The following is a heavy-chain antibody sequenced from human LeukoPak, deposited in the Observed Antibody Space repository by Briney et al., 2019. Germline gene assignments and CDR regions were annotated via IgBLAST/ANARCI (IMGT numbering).Heavy chain of an antibody. CDR3: AREEWELSLAGYYFDY. D-gene: IGHD1-26*01. Sequence: PGGSLRLSCAASGFTFSSYSMNWVRQAPGKGLEWVSSISSSSSYIYYADSVKGRFTISRDNAKNSLYLQMNSLRAEDTAVYYCAREEWELSLAGYYFDYRGQGTLVTVSS. V-gene: IGHV3-21*01. CDR2: ISSSSSYI. J-gene: IGHJ4*02. CDR1: GFTFSSYS.